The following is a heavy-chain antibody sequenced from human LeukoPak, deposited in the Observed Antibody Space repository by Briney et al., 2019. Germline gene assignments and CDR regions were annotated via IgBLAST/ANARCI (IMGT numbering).Heavy chain of an antibody. D-gene: IGHD3-22*01. Sequence: GGSLRLSCTVSGITLSNYGMSWVRQAPGKGLEWVAGISDSGGRTNYADSVKGRFTVSRDSPKNALYLQMNRLRAEDTALYFCAKRGVVIRVILVGFHKEAYYFDSWGQGALVTVSS. CDR2: ISDSGGRT. J-gene: IGHJ4*02. CDR3: AKRGVVIRVILVGFHKEAYYFDS. CDR1: GITLSNYG. V-gene: IGHV3-23*01.